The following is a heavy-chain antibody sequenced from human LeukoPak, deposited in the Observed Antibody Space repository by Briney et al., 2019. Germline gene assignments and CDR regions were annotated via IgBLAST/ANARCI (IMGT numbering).Heavy chain of an antibody. D-gene: IGHD3-22*01. CDR1: GVSFSGYY. CDR2: INHSGST. Sequence: PSETLSLTCAVYGVSFSGYYWSWIRQPPGKGLEWIGEINHSGSTNYNPSLKSRVTISVDTSKNQFSLKLSSVTAADTAVYYCVRGIYYYDGSVYSYGMDVWGQGTTVTVSS. J-gene: IGHJ6*02. V-gene: IGHV4-34*01. CDR3: VRGIYYYDGSVYSYGMDV.